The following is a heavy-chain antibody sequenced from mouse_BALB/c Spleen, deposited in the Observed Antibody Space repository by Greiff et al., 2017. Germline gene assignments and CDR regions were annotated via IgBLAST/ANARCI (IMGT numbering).Heavy chain of an antibody. CDR3: GTTVVANYYAMDY. D-gene: IGHD1-1*01. CDR1: GFTFSSFG. Sequence: EVQLVESGGGLVQPGGSRKLSCAASGFTFSSFGMHWVRQAPEKGLEWVAYISSGSSTIYYADTVKGRFTISRDNPKNTLFLQMTSLRSEDTAMYYCGTTVVANYYAMDYWGQGTSVTVSS. CDR2: ISSGSSTI. J-gene: IGHJ4*01. V-gene: IGHV5-17*02.